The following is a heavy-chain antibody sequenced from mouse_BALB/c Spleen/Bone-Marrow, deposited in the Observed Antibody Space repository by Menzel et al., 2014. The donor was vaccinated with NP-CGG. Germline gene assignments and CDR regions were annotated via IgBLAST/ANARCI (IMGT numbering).Heavy chain of an antibody. D-gene: IGHD3-2*01. CDR1: GYAFTNYL. CDR2: INPGSGGA. J-gene: IGHJ2*01. Sequence: AQLQQSGAELVRPGTSVKVSCKASGYAFTNYLIEWVKQRPVQGLEWIGVINPGSGGANYNAKFKGKATLTADKSSSTAYMQLSSLTSDDSAVYFYAREWTARAVDYWGQGTTLTVSS. CDR3: AREWTARAVDY. V-gene: IGHV1-54*01.